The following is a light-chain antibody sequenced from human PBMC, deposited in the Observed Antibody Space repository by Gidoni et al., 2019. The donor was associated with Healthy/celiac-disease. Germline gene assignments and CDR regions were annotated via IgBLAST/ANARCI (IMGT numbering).Light chain of an antibody. CDR2: DAS. CDR1: QSVSSY. V-gene: IGKV3-11*01. J-gene: IGKJ2*01. CDR3: QQRSNWPLYT. Sequence: DIVLTQSPATLSLSPGESATLSCSASQSVSSYLAWYQQKPGQAPRLLIYDASNRATGIPARFSGSGSGTDFTLTISSLEPEDFAVYYCQQRSNWPLYTFGQGTKLEIK.